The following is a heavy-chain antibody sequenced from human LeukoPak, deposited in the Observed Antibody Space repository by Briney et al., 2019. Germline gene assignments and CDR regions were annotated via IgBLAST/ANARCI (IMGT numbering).Heavy chain of an antibody. D-gene: IGHD5-18*01. Sequence: PGGSLRLSCAASRFIFSDYSMNWVRQAPGKGLEWVSYISSSGSTIYYADSVKGRFTISRDNAKNSLYLQMNSLRAEDTAVYYCARSPRSYSYGQLDYWGQGTLVTVSS. CDR1: RFIFSDYS. CDR3: ARSPRSYSYGQLDY. CDR2: ISSSGSTI. J-gene: IGHJ4*02. V-gene: IGHV3-48*04.